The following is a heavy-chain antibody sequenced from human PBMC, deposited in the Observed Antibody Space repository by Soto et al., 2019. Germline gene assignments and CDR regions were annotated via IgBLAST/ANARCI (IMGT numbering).Heavy chain of an antibody. V-gene: IGHV1-69*13. CDR3: ARERRITIFGVVANWFDP. D-gene: IGHD3-3*01. J-gene: IGHJ5*02. CDR2: IIPIFGTA. Sequence: ASVKVSCKASGGTFSSYAISWVRQAPGQGLEWMGGIIPIFGTANYAQKFQGRVTITADESTNTAYMELSSLRSEDTAVYYCARERRITIFGVVANWFDPWGQGTLVTVSS. CDR1: GGTFSSYA.